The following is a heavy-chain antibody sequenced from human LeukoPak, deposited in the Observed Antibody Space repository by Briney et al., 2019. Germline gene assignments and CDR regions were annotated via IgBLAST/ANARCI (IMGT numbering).Heavy chain of an antibody. Sequence: GGSLRLSCAASGITFRNYWMSWVRQAPGKGLEWVANIKQDGSEKYYVDSVKGRFTISRDNAKNSLYLQMNSLRAEDTAVYYCAREMLAAVAAQSWGQGTLVTVSS. CDR2: IKQDGSEK. CDR1: GITFRNYW. CDR3: AREMLAAVAAQS. D-gene: IGHD6-19*01. J-gene: IGHJ5*02. V-gene: IGHV3-7*01.